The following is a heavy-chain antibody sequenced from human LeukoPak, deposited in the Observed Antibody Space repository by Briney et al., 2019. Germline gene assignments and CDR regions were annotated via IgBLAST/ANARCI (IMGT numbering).Heavy chain of an antibody. J-gene: IGHJ6*03. V-gene: IGHV4-39*07. CDR1: GGSISSSSNY. CDR3: ARDIGYYYLDL. CDR2: IYKSGGT. D-gene: IGHD3-22*01. Sequence: SETLSLTCTVSGGSISSSSNYWGWNPQPPGKGLEWIGIIYKSGGTYYNPSLKSRVTISLYTSKNQFFLILSTVTAADTAVYYCARDIGYYYLDLWGNGTTVTVSS.